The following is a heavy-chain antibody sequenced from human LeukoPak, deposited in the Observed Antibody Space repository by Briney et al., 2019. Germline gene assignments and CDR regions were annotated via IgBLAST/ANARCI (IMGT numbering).Heavy chain of an antibody. V-gene: IGHV1-18*01. CDR3: ATVPAAITPGDY. CDR2: ISAYNGNT. Sequence: ASVKVSCKASGYTFTSYGISWVRQAPGQGLEWMAWISAYNGNTNYAQKLQGRVTMTTDTSTSTAYLELRSLRSDDTAVYYCATVPAAITPGDYWGQGTLVTASS. CDR1: GYTFTSYG. D-gene: IGHD2-2*01. J-gene: IGHJ4*02.